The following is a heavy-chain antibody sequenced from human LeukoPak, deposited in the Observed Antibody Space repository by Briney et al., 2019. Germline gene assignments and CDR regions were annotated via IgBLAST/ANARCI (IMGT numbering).Heavy chain of an antibody. D-gene: IGHD3-22*01. J-gene: IGHJ6*03. V-gene: IGHV3-21*01. CDR1: GFTFSRYS. CDR3: ARDYFDSTNYPQTYYYYYMDV. Sequence: KPGGSLRLSCAASGFTFSRYSMNWVRQAPGKGLEWVASISSTSTFIYSADSVKGRFTISRDTAENSLFLQMNGLRAEDTAIYYCARDYFDSTNYPQTYYYYYMDVWGKGTTVTVSS. CDR2: ISSTSTFI.